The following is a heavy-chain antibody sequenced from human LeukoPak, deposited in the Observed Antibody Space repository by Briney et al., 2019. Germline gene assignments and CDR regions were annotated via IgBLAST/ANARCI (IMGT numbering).Heavy chain of an antibody. CDR1: GGSFSGYY. CDR2: INHSGST. V-gene: IGHV4-34*01. D-gene: IGHD2-2*01. Sequence: SETLSLTCAVCGGSFSGYYWSWIRQPPGKGLEWIGEINHSGSTNYNPSLKSRVTISVDTSKNQFSLKLSSVTAADTAVYYCARYGGNVVVPAVLDYWGQGTLVTASS. J-gene: IGHJ4*02. CDR3: ARYGGNVVVPAVLDY.